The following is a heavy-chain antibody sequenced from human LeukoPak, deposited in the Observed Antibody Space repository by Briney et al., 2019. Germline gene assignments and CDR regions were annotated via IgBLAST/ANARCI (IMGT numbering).Heavy chain of an antibody. D-gene: IGHD3-22*01. CDR1: GFPPSNAW. J-gene: IGHJ4*02. Sequence: PGGSLRLSCAATGFPPSNAWLSWVRHAPAKGKEWIGRIKSKTDGGTTDYAAPVKGRFTISRDDSKNTLYLQMNSLKTEDTAVYYCTTETEYYYDSSGPALGYWGQGTLVTVSS. V-gene: IGHV3-15*01. CDR3: TTETEYYYDSSGPALGY. CDR2: IKSKTDGGTT.